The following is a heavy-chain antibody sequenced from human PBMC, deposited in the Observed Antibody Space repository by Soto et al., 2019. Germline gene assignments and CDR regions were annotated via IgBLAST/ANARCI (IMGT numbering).Heavy chain of an antibody. J-gene: IGHJ4*02. V-gene: IGHV3-9*02. CDR3: VKDMQWGGMTTIHDFAS. Sequence: EVQLVESGGGLVQPGRSLRLSCVASGFIADDYAMHWVRQAPGKGLEWVSGISSNSATINYADSVKGRFTISRDNAKNSLFLQMSSLRPEDTAFYYCVKDMQWGGMTTIHDFASWGQGTLVTVSS. D-gene: IGHD4-17*01. CDR1: GFIADDYA. CDR2: ISSNSATI.